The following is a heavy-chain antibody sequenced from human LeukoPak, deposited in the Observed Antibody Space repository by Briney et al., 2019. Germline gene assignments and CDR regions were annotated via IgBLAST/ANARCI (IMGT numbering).Heavy chain of an antibody. Sequence: PGGSLRLSCAASGFFFSSYGMHWVRQAPGKGLEWVSAISGSGGSTYYADSVKGRLTISRDNSKNTLYLQMDSLRAEDTAVYYCANKKSSGYYYAAFDYWGQGTLVTVSS. J-gene: IGHJ4*02. V-gene: IGHV3-23*01. CDR1: GFFFSSYG. CDR2: ISGSGGST. D-gene: IGHD3-22*01. CDR3: ANKKSSGYYYAAFDY.